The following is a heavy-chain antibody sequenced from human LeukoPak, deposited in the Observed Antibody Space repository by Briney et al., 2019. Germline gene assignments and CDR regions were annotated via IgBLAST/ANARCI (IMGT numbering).Heavy chain of an antibody. D-gene: IGHD4-23*01. V-gene: IGHV3-30-3*01. CDR1: GFTFSSYA. J-gene: IGHJ4*02. CDR2: ISYDGSNK. Sequence: PGGSLRLSCAASGFTFSSYAMHWVRQAPGKGLEWVAVISYDGSNKYYADSVKGRFTISRDNSKNTLYLQMNSLRAEDTAVYYCASEIDYGGNSGRDYWGQGTLVTVSS. CDR3: ASEIDYGGNSGRDY.